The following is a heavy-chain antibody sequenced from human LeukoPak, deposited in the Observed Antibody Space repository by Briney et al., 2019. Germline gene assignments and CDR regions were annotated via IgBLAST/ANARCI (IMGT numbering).Heavy chain of an antibody. Sequence: PSETLSLTCTVSGGSLSTYYWSWIRQPPGKGLEFIGYVYYDGSTNYNPSLQSRVTVSVDTSKNQFSLKLRSVTVADTAFYYGARRPGGIGNWFEPWGQGTLVTVSS. CDR1: GGSLSTYY. V-gene: IGHV4-59*08. CDR2: VYYDGST. CDR3: ARRPGGIGNWFEP. J-gene: IGHJ5*02. D-gene: IGHD2-15*01.